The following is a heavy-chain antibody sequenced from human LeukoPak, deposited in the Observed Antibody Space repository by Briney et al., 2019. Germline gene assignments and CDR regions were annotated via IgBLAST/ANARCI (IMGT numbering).Heavy chain of an antibody. D-gene: IGHD3-22*01. CDR1: GFTFRSYE. CDR3: ARANYYDISGYDY. V-gene: IGHV3-48*03. J-gene: IGHJ4*02. Sequence: GGSLRLSCAASGFTFRSYEMNWVRQAPGKGLEWVSYITSSGSTIYYADSVKGRFTISRDNTKNSLYLQMNSLRAEDTAVYYCARANYYDISGYDYWGQGTLVTVSS. CDR2: ITSSGSTI.